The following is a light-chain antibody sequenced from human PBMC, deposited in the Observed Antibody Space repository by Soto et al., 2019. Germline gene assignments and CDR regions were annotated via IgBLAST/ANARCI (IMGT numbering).Light chain of an antibody. CDR2: DVS. CDR3: CSYAGSYSYV. Sequence: QSALTQPRSVSGSPGQSVTISCTGTSSDVGGYNYVSWYQEQPGKAPKLMIYDVSKRPSGVPDRFSGSKSGNTASLTISGLQAEDEAVYYCCSYAGSYSYVFGTGTKVTVL. CDR1: SSDVGGYNY. V-gene: IGLV2-11*01. J-gene: IGLJ1*01.